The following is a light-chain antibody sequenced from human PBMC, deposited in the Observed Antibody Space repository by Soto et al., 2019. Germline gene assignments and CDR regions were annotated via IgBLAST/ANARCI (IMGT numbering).Light chain of an antibody. CDR3: CSYTSRRTRV. CDR2: EVS. CDR1: SSDVGGYNY. V-gene: IGLV2-14*01. J-gene: IGLJ3*02. Sequence: QSVLTQPASVSGSPGQSITISCTGTSSDVGGYNYVSWYQQHPGKSPKLMIYEVSNRPSGVSNRFSGYKSGNTASLTISGPQAEDEADYYCCSYTSRRTRVFGGGTKLTVL.